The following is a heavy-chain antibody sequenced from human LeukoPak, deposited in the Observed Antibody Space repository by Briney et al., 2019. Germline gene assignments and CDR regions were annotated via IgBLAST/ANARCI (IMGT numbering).Heavy chain of an antibody. D-gene: IGHD5-12*01. J-gene: IGHJ3*02. Sequence: SETLSLTCTVSGGSISSYYWSWIRQPPGKELEWIGYIYYSGSTNYNPSLKSRVTISVDTSKNQFSLKLSSVTAADTAVYYCARQGYVYAFDIWGQGTMVTVSS. CDR3: ARQGYVYAFDI. CDR1: GGSISSYY. CDR2: IYYSGST. V-gene: IGHV4-59*08.